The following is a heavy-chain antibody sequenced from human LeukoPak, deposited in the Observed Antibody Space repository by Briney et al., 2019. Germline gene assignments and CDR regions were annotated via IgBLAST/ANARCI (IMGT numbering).Heavy chain of an antibody. Sequence: SVKVSCKASGGTFSYYAINWVRQAPGQGHEWMGRIIPILDIANYAQKFQGRVTITADKSTDTAHMELSSLRSEDTAVYYCARDLVIQPPATPSSYGMDVWGQGTTVTVSS. CDR3: ARDLVIQPPATPSSYGMDV. V-gene: IGHV1-69*04. CDR1: GGTFSYYA. D-gene: IGHD1-1*01. CDR2: IIPILDIA. J-gene: IGHJ6*02.